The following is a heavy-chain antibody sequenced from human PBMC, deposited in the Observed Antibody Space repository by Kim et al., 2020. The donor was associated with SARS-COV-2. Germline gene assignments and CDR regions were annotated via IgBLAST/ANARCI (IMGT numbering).Heavy chain of an antibody. CDR3: ARAQRYYDILNGYRSGYGMDV. J-gene: IGHJ6*02. CDR2: INTNTGNP. Sequence: ASVKVSCKASGYTFTSYAMNWVRQAPGQGLEWMGWINTNTGNPTYAQGFTGRFVFSLDTSVSTAYLQISSLKAEDTAVYYCARAQRYYDILNGYRSGYGMDVWGQGTTVTVSS. CDR1: GYTFTSYA. V-gene: IGHV7-4-1*02. D-gene: IGHD3-9*01.